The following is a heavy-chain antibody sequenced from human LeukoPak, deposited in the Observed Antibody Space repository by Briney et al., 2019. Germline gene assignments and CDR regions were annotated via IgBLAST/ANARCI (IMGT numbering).Heavy chain of an antibody. J-gene: IGHJ4*02. CDR1: GFTVSSDY. D-gene: IGHD3-10*01. CDR2: IDVAGNT. V-gene: IGHV3-53*01. Sequence: GGSLRLSSAASGFTVSSDYITWVRQAPGKGLEWLSSIDVAGNTIYAHYVRGRFTISRDNSKNTLYLQMNSLRVDDTAVYFCARDASGSRPNSWGPGTLVTVTS. CDR3: ARDASGSRPNS.